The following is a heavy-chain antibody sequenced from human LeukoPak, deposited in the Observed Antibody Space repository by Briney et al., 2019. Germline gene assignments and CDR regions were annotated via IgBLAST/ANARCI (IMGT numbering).Heavy chain of an antibody. V-gene: IGHV3-23*01. J-gene: IGHJ3*02. CDR3: AKLEAATDAFDI. Sequence: PGGSLRLSCAASGFTFSRYAMSWVRQAPGTGLEWVSAISGSGGSRYYAASVKGRFTISRDNSKNTLYLQMNSLRAAETAVYYSAKLEAATDAFDIWGQGKMVTVSA. D-gene: IGHD6-25*01. CDR2: ISGSGGSR. CDR1: GFTFSRYA.